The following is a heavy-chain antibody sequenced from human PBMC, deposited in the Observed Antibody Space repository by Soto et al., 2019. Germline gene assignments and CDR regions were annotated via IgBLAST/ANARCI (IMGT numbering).Heavy chain of an antibody. Sequence: SVKVSCKASGGTFSSYAISSVRQSPGKRLEWMEGIIPIFGTANYSQKFQGRVTFTADEATSTAYKELSSLRTEDTAVYYCARGATVVTNTFDYWGQGTLVTVSS. CDR3: ARGATVVTNTFDY. V-gene: IGHV1-69*13. CDR2: IIPIFGTA. J-gene: IGHJ4*02. CDR1: GGTFSSYA. D-gene: IGHD4-17*01.